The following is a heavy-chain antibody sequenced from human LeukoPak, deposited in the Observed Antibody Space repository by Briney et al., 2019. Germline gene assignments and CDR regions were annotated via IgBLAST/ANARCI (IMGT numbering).Heavy chain of an antibody. CDR3: ARYSSGWSHYFDY. CDR2: IHYSGST. D-gene: IGHD6-19*01. Sequence: PSETLSLTCTVSGGSISSSSYYRGWIRQPPGKGLEWIGSIHYSGSTYYNPSLKSRVTMSVDTSKNQFSLKVNSVTAADTAVYYCARYSSGWSHYFDYWGQGTLVTVSS. J-gene: IGHJ4*02. V-gene: IGHV4-39*01. CDR1: GGSISSSSYY.